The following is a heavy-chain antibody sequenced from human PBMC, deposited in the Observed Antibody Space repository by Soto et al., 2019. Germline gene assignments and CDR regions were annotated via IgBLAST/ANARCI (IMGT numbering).Heavy chain of an antibody. CDR1: GDSISSGYY. Sequence: SETLSLTCAVSGDSISSGYYWAWIRRPPGKGLEWIGSIYHSGTTYYNPSLKSRVTISVDTSRNQFSLKLSSVTAADTAVYYCARAGDSSGYYPDYWGQGTLVTVSS. CDR2: IYHSGTT. D-gene: IGHD3-22*01. V-gene: IGHV4-38-2*01. J-gene: IGHJ4*02. CDR3: ARAGDSSGYYPDY.